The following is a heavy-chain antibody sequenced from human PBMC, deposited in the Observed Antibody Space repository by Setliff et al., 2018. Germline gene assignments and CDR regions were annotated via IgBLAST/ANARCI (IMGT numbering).Heavy chain of an antibody. V-gene: IGHV3-7*04. CDR2: IKQDGSEK. J-gene: IGHJ4*02. D-gene: IGHD2-15*01. CDR3: ARGGNLIYYFDY. CDR1: GFTFSSYA. Sequence: PGGSLRLSCAASGFTFSSYAMHWVRQAPGKGLEWVANIKQDGSEKYYVDSVKGRFTISRDNAKNSLYLQMNSLRAEDTAVYYCARGGNLIYYFDYWGQGTLVTVSS.